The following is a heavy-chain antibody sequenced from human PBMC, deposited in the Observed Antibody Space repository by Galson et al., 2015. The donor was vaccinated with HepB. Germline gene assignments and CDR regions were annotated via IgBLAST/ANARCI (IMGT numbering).Heavy chain of an antibody. D-gene: IGHD5-24*01. Sequence: ETLSLTCTVSGGSIRTEDWWSWVRQSPGKRLXWIGQIYHSGDXNYNPSXQSRVTMLADTSKNQFSLKLSFVTAADTAIYYCARDWIRDGASYYFDYWGQGTLVTVSS. CDR1: GGSIRTEDW. CDR2: IYHSGDX. J-gene: IGHJ4*02. CDR3: ARDWIRDGASYYFDY. V-gene: IGHV4-4*02.